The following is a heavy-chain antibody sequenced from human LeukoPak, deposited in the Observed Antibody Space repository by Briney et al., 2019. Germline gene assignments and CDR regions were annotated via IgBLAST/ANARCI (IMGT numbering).Heavy chain of an antibody. V-gene: IGHV4-34*01. CDR1: GGSFSGYY. Sequence: SETLSLTCAAYGGSFSGYYWSWIRQPPGKGLEWIGEINHSGSTNYNPSLKSRVTISVDTSKNQFSLKLSSVTAADTAVYYCARGPPRQGGKTDYWGQGTLVTVSS. CDR3: ARGPPRQGGKTDY. CDR2: INHSGST. J-gene: IGHJ4*02. D-gene: IGHD3-16*01.